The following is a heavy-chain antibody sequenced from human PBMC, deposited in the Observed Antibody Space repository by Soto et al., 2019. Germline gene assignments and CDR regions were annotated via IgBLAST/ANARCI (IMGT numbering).Heavy chain of an antibody. D-gene: IGHD6-19*01. V-gene: IGHV3-66*01. CDR3: VRESRGWQWLVRDDAFDI. J-gene: IGHJ3*02. Sequence: PGGSLRLSSAASGFTFSSFAMHWVRQAPGKGLEWVSVIYSGGSTYYADSVKGRFTISRDNSKNTLYLQMNSLRAEDTAVYYCVRESRGWQWLVRDDAFDIWGQGTMVTVSS. CDR2: IYSGGST. CDR1: GFTFSSFA.